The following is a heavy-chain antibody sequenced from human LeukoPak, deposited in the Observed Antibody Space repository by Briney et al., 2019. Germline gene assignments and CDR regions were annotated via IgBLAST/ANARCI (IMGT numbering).Heavy chain of an antibody. D-gene: IGHD2-8*02. CDR3: ASAHYEATGLGYYFKF. Sequence: SETLSLTCNVSGCSISSGYYWGWIRQSPGKGLEWIGTVYHTGTTYYSPSLKSRLAISLDTSTNRFSLKLTSVTATDTAVYYCASAHYEATGLGYYFKFWGQGTLVSVSS. V-gene: IGHV4-38-2*02. CDR2: VYHTGTT. J-gene: IGHJ4*02. CDR1: GCSISSGYY.